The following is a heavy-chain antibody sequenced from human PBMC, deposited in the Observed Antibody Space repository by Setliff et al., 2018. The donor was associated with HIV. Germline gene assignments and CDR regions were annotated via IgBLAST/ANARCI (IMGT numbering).Heavy chain of an antibody. CDR3: ARASSDIPGVDSNYFDD. J-gene: IGHJ4*02. CDR1: GGSISSHY. Sequence: PSETLSLTCTVSGGSISSHYWSWIRQPAGKGLEWIGRIYTSGPRYNPSLENRVTISVDTSKSQFFLMLSSVTAADTAVYYCARASSDIPGVDSNYFDDWGQGTLVTVSS. D-gene: IGHD2-2*01. CDR2: IYTSGP. V-gene: IGHV4-4*07.